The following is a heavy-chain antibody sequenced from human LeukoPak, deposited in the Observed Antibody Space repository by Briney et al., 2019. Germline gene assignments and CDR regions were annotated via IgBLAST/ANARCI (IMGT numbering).Heavy chain of an antibody. D-gene: IGHD5-18*01. J-gene: IGHJ4*02. CDR1: GFTFSSYE. Sequence: GGSLRLSCAASGFTFSSYEMNWVRQAPGKGLEWVSAISGSGGSTYYADSVKGRFTISRDNSKNTLYLQMNSLRAEDTAVYYCAKGCGYSYRNGGGPDYWGQGTLVTVSS. V-gene: IGHV3-23*01. CDR2: ISGSGGST. CDR3: AKGCGYSYRNGGGPDY.